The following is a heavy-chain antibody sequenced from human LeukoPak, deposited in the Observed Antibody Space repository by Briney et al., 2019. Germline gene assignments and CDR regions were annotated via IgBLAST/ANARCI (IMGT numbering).Heavy chain of an antibody. CDR1: GGTFSSYA. V-gene: IGHV1-69*04. D-gene: IGHD3-22*01. CDR2: IIPIFGIA. Sequence: SVKVSCKASGGTFSSYAISWVRQAPGHGREWMGRIIPIFGIANYAQKFQGRVTITADKSTSTAYMELSSLRSEDTAVYYCARTLHYYDSSGFAYWGQGTLVTVSS. CDR3: ARTLHYYDSSGFAY. J-gene: IGHJ4*02.